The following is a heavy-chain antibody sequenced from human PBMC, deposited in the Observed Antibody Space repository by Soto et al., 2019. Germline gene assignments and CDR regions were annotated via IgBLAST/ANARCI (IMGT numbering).Heavy chain of an antibody. CDR2: IYYSGST. Sequence: SETLSLTCTVSGGSISSYYWSWIRQPPGKGLEWIGYIYYSGSTNYNPSLKSRVTISVDTSKNQFSLKLSSVTAADTAVYYCARHDGYDSLTGYYPHFDYWGQGTLVTVSS. V-gene: IGHV4-59*01. D-gene: IGHD3-9*01. CDR1: GGSISSYY. J-gene: IGHJ4*02. CDR3: ARHDGYDSLTGYYPHFDY.